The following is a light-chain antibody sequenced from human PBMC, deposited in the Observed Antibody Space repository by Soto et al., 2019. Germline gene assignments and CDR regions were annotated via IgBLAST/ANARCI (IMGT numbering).Light chain of an antibody. CDR1: QSIRSY. V-gene: IGKV1-39*01. Sequence: DIQMTQSPSSLSASEGDRVTMTCRASQSIRSYLNWYQEKPGEAPKLLIYGASDLQSGVPSRFSGSGSGTDFTLTISSLQPEDYATYYCQQSFSTPPTFGLGTKVEV. CDR2: GAS. CDR3: QQSFSTPPT. J-gene: IGKJ1*01.